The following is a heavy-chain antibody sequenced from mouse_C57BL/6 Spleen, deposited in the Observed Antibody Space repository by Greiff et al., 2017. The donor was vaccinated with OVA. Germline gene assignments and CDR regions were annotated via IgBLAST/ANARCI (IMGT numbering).Heavy chain of an antibody. J-gene: IGHJ4*01. V-gene: IGHV5-17*01. D-gene: IGHD2-3*01. Sequence: EVKLLESGGGLVKPGGSLKLSCAASGFTFSDYGMHWVRQAPEKGLEWVAYLSSGSSTIYYADTVQGRFTISRDNAKNTLFRQMTSLRSEDTAMYYCARRRMVTTLYYYAMDYWGQGTSVTVSS. CDR1: GFTFSDYG. CDR2: LSSGSSTI. CDR3: ARRRMVTTLYYYAMDY.